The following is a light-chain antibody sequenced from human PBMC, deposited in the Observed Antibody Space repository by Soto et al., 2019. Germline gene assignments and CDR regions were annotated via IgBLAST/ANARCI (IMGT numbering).Light chain of an antibody. CDR3: CSYAGTISYV. CDR2: EVS. CDR1: STDVGGYNY. J-gene: IGLJ1*01. Sequence: QSALTQPASVSGSAGQSITISCTGTSTDVGGYNYVSWYQQHPGKVPKLIIYEVSNRPSGVNSRFSGSKSGNTASLTISGLQAEDEAEYYCCSYAGTISYVFGTATKLTGL. V-gene: IGLV2-14*01.